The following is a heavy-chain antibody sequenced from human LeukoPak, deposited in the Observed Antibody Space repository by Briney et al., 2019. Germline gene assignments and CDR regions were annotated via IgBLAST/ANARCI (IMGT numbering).Heavy chain of an antibody. CDR1: GFTVSSNY. D-gene: IGHD6-19*01. Sequence: GGSLRLSCAASGFTVSSNYMGWVRQAPGKGLEWGSVIYSGGDTYYADSVKGRFTISRDNSKNMICLEMSSLKAEDTAVYYCAKERSLEIAVAGTIFDYWGQGTLVTVSS. V-gene: IGHV3-66*01. CDR2: IYSGGDT. J-gene: IGHJ4*02. CDR3: AKERSLEIAVAGTIFDY.